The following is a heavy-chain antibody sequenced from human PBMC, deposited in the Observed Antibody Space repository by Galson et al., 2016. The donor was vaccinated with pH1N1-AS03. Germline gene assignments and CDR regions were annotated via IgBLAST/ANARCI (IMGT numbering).Heavy chain of an antibody. CDR3: ARSGQYFLGLDY. D-gene: IGHD2/OR15-2a*01. CDR2: ISIDGGHT. J-gene: IGHJ4*02. V-gene: IGHV3-74*01. Sequence: SLRLSCAASGFSFTYYVKDHGMNWVRQAPGQGLEWVSRISIDGGHTNHADFVKGRVTISRDNDKNTVYVQMNSLTVEDTAVYYCARSGQYFLGLDYWGPGILVTVSS. CDR1: GFSFTYYVKDHG.